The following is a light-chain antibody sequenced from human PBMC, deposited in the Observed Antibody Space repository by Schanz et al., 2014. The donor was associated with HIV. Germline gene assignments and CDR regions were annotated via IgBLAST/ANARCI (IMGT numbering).Light chain of an antibody. J-gene: IGKJ4*01. CDR3: HQHDNLPLT. Sequence: DIQMTQSPSTLSASVGDRVTIICRASQSISSWLAWYQQKPGKAPKLLIHKASSLESGVPSRFSGSGSGTEFTLTISSLQPEDIATYYCHQHDNLPLTFGGGTKVEIK. CDR2: KAS. CDR1: QSISSW. V-gene: IGKV1-5*03.